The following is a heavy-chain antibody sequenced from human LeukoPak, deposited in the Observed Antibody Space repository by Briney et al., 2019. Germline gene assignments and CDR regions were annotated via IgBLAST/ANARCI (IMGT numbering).Heavy chain of an antibody. V-gene: IGHV4-30-2*01. J-gene: IGHJ5*02. Sequence: SQTLSLTCAVSGGSISSGGYSWSWIRQPPGKGLEWIGYIYHSGSTYYNPSLKSRVTISVDRSKNQFSLKLSSVTAADTAVYYCARDRDGVIGAWGQGTLVTVSS. CDR2: IYHSGST. D-gene: IGHD3-10*01. CDR3: ARDRDGVIGA. CDR1: GGSISSGGYS.